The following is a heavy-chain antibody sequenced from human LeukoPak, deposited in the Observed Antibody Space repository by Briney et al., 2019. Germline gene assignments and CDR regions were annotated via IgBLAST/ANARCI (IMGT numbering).Heavy chain of an antibody. CDR2: INHSGST. J-gene: IGHJ4*02. CDR3: ARQGRSSIAARRDDY. V-gene: IGHV4-34*01. D-gene: IGHD6-6*01. CDR1: GGSFSGYY. Sequence: PSETLSLTCAVYGGSFSGYYWSWIRQPPGKGLEWIGEINHSGSTNYNPSLKSRVTISVDTSKNQSSLKLSSVTAADTAVYYCARQGRSSIAARRDDYWGQGTLVTVSS.